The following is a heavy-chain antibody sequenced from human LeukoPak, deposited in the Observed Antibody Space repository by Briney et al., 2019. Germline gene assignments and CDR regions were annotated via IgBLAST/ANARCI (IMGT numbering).Heavy chain of an antibody. CDR1: GGSISSYY. V-gene: IGHV4-4*07. Sequence: SETLSLTCTVSGGSISSYYWSWIRQPAGRGLEWIGRIYTSGSTNYNPSLKSRVTLSLDTSNNQFSLKLSSVTAADTAVYYCARGASGSYHYFDYWGQGTLVTVSS. CDR2: IYTSGST. J-gene: IGHJ4*02. CDR3: ARGASGSYHYFDY. D-gene: IGHD1-26*01.